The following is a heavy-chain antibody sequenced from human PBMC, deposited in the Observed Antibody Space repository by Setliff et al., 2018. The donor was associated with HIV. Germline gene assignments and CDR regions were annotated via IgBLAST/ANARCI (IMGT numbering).Heavy chain of an antibody. Sequence: GGSLRLSCAASGFTFSNHVMNWVRQAPGKGLEWVSAISTSGGAADYADSVKGRFTISRDNSRNTLYLQMNSLRAEDTAVYYCARDQVANYYGSGIDYWGQGTLVTVS. D-gene: IGHD3-10*01. CDR2: ISTSGGAA. CDR3: ARDQVANYYGSGIDY. J-gene: IGHJ4*02. CDR1: GFTFSNHV. V-gene: IGHV3-23*01.